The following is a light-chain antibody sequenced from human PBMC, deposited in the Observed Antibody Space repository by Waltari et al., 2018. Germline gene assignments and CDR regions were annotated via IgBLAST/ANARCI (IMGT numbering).Light chain of an antibody. CDR2: LGS. CDR3: MQALESPLT. V-gene: IGKV2-28*01. J-gene: IGKJ4*01. Sequence: DIVMTQSPLSLPVTPGEPASISCRSSQTLLHNNGNKYLDWYVQKPGQSPQLLISLGSNRASGVPDRFSGSGSGTDFTLEISSVEADDVGIYYCMQALESPLTFGGGTQLEIK. CDR1: QTLLHNNGNKY.